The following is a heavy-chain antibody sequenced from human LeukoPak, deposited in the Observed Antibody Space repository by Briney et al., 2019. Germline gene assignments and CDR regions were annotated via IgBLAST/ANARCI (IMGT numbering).Heavy chain of an antibody. CDR3: AREWAGYGSGSYYYY. D-gene: IGHD3-10*01. Sequence: GASVKVSCKASGGTFSSYAISWVRQAPGQGPKWMGGIIPLFGTANYAQKFLGRVIITADESTSTTYMYLSSLKSEDTAVYYCAREWAGYGSGSYYYYWGQGTLVTVSS. J-gene: IGHJ4*02. CDR2: IIPLFGTA. CDR1: GGTFSSYA. V-gene: IGHV1-69*13.